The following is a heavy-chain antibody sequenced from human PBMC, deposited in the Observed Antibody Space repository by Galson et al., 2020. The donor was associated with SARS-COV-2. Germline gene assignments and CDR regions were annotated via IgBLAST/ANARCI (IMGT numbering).Heavy chain of an antibody. V-gene: IGHV3-33*06. CDR3: AKDGGCSSTSCYWDYYYMDV. D-gene: IGHD2-2*01. CDR1: GFTFSSYG. CDR2: IWYDGSNK. Sequence: GSLRLSCAASGFTFSSYGMHWVRQAPGKGLEWVAVIWYDGSNKYYADSVKGRFTISRDNSKNTLYLQMNSLRAEDTAVYYCAKDGGCSSTSCYWDYYYMDVWGKGTTVTVSS. J-gene: IGHJ6*03.